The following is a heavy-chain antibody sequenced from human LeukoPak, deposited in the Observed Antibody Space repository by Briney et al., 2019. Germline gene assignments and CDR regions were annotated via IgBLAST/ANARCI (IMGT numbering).Heavy chain of an antibody. V-gene: IGHV4-34*01. Sequence: SETLPLTCAVYGGSFSGYYWSWIRQPPGKGLEWIGEINHSGSTNYNPSLKSRVTISVDTSKNQFSLKLSSVTAADTAVYYCARGVVPAAKRGLDYWGQGTLVTVSS. CDR1: GGSFSGYY. CDR2: INHSGST. CDR3: ARGVVPAAKRGLDY. D-gene: IGHD2-2*01. J-gene: IGHJ4*02.